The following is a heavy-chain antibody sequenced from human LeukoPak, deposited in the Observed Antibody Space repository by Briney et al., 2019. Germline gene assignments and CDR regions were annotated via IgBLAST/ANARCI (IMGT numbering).Heavy chain of an antibody. D-gene: IGHD3-10*01. V-gene: IGHV4-59*01. Sequence: LETLSLTCTVSGGSMSSFYWSWFRQPPGKGLECLGYIYYSGDTKYNPSLRSRVTISVDTSKNQFSLKLSSVTAADTAVYYCARVGAESDYFDYWGQGTLVTVSS. CDR2: IYYSGDT. CDR3: ARVGAESDYFDY. CDR1: GGSMSSFY. J-gene: IGHJ4*02.